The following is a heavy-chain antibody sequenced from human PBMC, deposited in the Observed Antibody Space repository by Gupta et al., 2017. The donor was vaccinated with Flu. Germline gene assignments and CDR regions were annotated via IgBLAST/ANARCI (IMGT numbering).Heavy chain of an antibody. J-gene: IGHJ4*02. D-gene: IGHD6-13*01. CDR1: GPTFSAYA. CDR3: AKDRSGNPAIDY. V-gene: IGHV3-23*01. Sequence: EVQLLESGGALVQPGGSLRLSCAASGPTFSAYAMNWVRQAPGKGLEWVSTVGAGGDRTYYADSVMGRFTISRDNSKNTVYLQMNSLRGDDTAVYYCAKDRSGNPAIDYWGQGTLVTVSA. CDR2: VGAGGDRT.